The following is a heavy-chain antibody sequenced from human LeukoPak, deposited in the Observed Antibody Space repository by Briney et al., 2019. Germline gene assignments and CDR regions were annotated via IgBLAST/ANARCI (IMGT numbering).Heavy chain of an antibody. CDR2: IYYSGSS. J-gene: IGHJ4*02. V-gene: IGHV4-59*01. Sequence: PWETLSLTCTVSGGSISRYYWSWIRQPPGKGLGWVGDIYYSGSSNYNPSPKSRVTTSVDTSKNQFSLLLSPSPAAHTAVCHCVRARWAARPDYTGQRNPVTVSS. CDR3: VRARWAARPDY. D-gene: IGHD6-6*01. CDR1: GGSISRYY.